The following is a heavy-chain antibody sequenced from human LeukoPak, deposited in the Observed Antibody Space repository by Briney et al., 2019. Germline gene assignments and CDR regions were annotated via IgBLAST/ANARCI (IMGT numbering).Heavy chain of an antibody. CDR3: AREKESVAGRELDY. V-gene: IGHV1-2*06. Sequence: GASVKVSCKASGYTFTGYYIHWVRQAPGQGLQWMGRINPNSGGTNYAQNFQGRVTMTRDTSISTAYMELSSRRSDDTAVYYCAREKESVAGRELDYWGQGTLVTVSS. J-gene: IGHJ4*02. D-gene: IGHD6-19*01. CDR2: INPNSGGT. CDR1: GYTFTGYY.